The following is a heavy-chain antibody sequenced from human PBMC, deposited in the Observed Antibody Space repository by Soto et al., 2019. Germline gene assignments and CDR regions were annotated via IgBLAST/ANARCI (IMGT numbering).Heavy chain of an antibody. J-gene: IGHJ4*02. CDR3: ARDAFALQLGSPFDY. Sequence: SVKVSCKASGCTFNNYTINWVRQAPGQGLEWMGGVIPIFGTPNYAQKFQVRVTITADISTSTIYMELGSLRSEDTAVYYCARDAFALQLGSPFDYWGQGTVVTVSS. CDR2: VIPIFGTP. V-gene: IGHV1-69*06. CDR1: GCTFNNYT. D-gene: IGHD5-18*01.